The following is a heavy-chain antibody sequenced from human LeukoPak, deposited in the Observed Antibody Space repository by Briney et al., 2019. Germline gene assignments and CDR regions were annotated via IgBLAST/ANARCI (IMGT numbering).Heavy chain of an antibody. CDR3: ANRPRDTVGYYLGAFGG. V-gene: IGHV3-23*01. CDR1: GFTFSSYA. Sequence: GGSLRLSCAAAGFTFSSYAMTWVRQGPGKGLEWISAISASGADTYYADPVKGRFTISRDNSKNKLDLHMSRLRATDKAVYFRANRPRDTVGYYLGAFGGWGQGTTVTVSS. D-gene: IGHD3-22*01. CDR2: ISASGADT. J-gene: IGHJ3*01.